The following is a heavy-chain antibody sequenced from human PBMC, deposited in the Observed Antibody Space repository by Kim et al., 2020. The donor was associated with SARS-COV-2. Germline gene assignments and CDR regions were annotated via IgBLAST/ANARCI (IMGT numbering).Heavy chain of an antibody. CDR1: GGSISSSSYY. V-gene: IGHV4-39*01. D-gene: IGHD3-9*01. Sequence: SETLSLTCTVSGGSISSSSYYWGWIRQPPGKGLEWIGSIYYSGSTYYNPSLKSRVTISVDTSKNQFSLKLSSVTAADTAVYYCARSMSVLRYFDWHTNYFDYWGQGTLVTVSS. J-gene: IGHJ4*02. CDR2: IYYSGST. CDR3: ARSMSVLRYFDWHTNYFDY.